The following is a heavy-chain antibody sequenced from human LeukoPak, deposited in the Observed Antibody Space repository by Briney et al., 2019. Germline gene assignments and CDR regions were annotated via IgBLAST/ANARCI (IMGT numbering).Heavy chain of an antibody. CDR2: INPNSGGT. CDR3: ARGFYGSGSYYKPDY. D-gene: IGHD3-10*01. J-gene: IGHJ4*02. V-gene: IGHV1-2*04. Sequence: ASVKVSCKASGYTFTGYYMHWVRQAPGQGLEWMGWINPNSGGTNYAQKFQGWVTMTRDTSISTAYMELSRLRSDDTAVYYCARGFYGSGSYYKPDYWGQGTLVTVSS. CDR1: GYTFTGYY.